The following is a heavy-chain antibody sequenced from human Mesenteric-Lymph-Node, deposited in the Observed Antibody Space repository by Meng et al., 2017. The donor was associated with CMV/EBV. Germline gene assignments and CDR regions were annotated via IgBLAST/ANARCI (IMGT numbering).Heavy chain of an antibody. J-gene: IGHJ3*02. Sequence: GESLKISCAASGFTFSSYAMHWVRQAPGKGLEWVAFISFDGSNQHYADSVRGRFTISRDNSKNTLFLQMNSVTVDDTALYYCATEGGGPTTITAFDIWGQGTLVTVSS. V-gene: IGHV3-30-3*01. CDR1: GFTFSSYA. CDR3: ATEGGGPTTITAFDI. CDR2: ISFDGSNQ. D-gene: IGHD5-12*01.